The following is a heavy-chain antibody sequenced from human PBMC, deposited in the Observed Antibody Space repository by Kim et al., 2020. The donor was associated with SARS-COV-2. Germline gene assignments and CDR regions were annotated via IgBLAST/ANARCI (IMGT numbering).Heavy chain of an antibody. CDR2: IKRPDDSA. D-gene: IGHD5-12*01. CDR1: GFSFGTFD. Sequence: GGSLRLSCVASGFSFGTFDMTWVLQAPGKGLKWVSVIKRPDDSAYYADSVKGRFTVSRDSSRNTLYLEMNGLRADDTAIYYCVKGAWLDDWGQGTLVTVSS. J-gene: IGHJ4*02. CDR3: VKGAWLDD. V-gene: IGHV3-23*01.